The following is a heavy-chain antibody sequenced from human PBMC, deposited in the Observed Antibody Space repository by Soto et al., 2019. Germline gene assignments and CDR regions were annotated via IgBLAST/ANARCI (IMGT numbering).Heavy chain of an antibody. J-gene: IGHJ6*02. CDR2: INHSGST. Sequence: QVQLQQWGAGLLKPSEPLSLTCAVYGGSFSGYYWSWIRQPPRKGLEWIGEINHSGSTNYNPSLKSRVTISVDTSKNQLSLKLSSVTAADTAVYYCARGMVRGVLTSYYYYYGMDVWGQGTTVTVSS. CDR1: GGSFSGYY. D-gene: IGHD3-10*01. V-gene: IGHV4-34*01. CDR3: ARGMVRGVLTSYYYYYGMDV.